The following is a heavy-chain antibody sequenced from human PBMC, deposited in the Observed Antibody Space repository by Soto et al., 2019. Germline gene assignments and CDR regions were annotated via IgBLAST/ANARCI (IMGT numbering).Heavy chain of an antibody. CDR1: GGSISSGGYY. V-gene: IGHV4-31*03. CDR2: LFYSGTT. J-gene: IGHJ5*02. CDR3: ARSVDP. Sequence: QVQLQESGPGLVKPSQTLSLTCTVSGGSISSGGYYWSWIRQPPGKGLEWIGYLFYSGTTYYNRCLKSRVTISVDGSKTQFSLKLSSVTAADTAVYYGARSVDPWGQVTLVTVSS.